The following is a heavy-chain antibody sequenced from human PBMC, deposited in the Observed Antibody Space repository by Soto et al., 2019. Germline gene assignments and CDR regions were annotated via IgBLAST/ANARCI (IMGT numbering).Heavy chain of an antibody. CDR3: AGSIAAAGNIVY. D-gene: IGHD6-13*01. J-gene: IGHJ4*02. V-gene: IGHV4-61*01. CDR1: GVSVSNRTHY. Sequence: SLTCEVSGVSVSNRTHYLTWIRQPPGKGLEWIGFLYYGGTNYNPSLKSRVTISVDTSKNQFSLKLSSVTAADTAVYYCAGSIAAAGNIVYWGQGTLVTVSS. CDR2: LYYGGT.